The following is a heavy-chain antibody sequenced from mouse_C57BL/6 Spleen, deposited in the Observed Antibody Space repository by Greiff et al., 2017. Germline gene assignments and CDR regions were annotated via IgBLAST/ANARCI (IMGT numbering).Heavy chain of an antibody. V-gene: IGHV1-69*01. CDR2: IDPSDSYT. D-gene: IGHD2-5*01. Sequence: QVQLQQPGAELVMPGASVKLSCKASGYTFTSYWLHWVTQRPGQGLEWIGEIDPSDSYTNYNQKFKGKSTLTVDKSSSTAYMQLSSLTSEDSAVYYCARDYSNYLDYWGQGTTLTVSS. J-gene: IGHJ2*01. CDR3: ARDYSNYLDY. CDR1: GYTFTSYW.